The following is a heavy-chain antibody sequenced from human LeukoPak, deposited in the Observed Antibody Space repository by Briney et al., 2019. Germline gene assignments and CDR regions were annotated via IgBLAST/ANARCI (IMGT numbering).Heavy chain of an antibody. CDR1: GGSFSGYY. D-gene: IGHD6-19*01. V-gene: IGHV4-34*01. CDR3: ASLTPSTPQWLASFDY. J-gene: IGHJ4*02. CDR2: INHRRST. Sequence: SETLSLTCAVYGGSFSGYYWSWVRQPPGKGLEWIGEINHRRSTNYNPSLKSRVTMSVDTSKNQFSLNLSSVTAADTAVYYCASLTPSTPQWLASFDYGGQGTLVTVSS.